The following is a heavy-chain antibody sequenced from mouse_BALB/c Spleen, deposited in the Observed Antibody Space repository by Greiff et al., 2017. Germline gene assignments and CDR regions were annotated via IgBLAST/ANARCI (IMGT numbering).Heavy chain of an antibody. V-gene: IGHV5-15*02. CDR1: GFTFSDYG. Sequence: DVHLVESGGGLVQPGGSRKLSCAASGFTFSDYGMAWVRQAPGKGPEWVAFISNLAYSIYYADTVTGRFTISRENAKNTLYLEMSSLRSEDTAMYYCARDGIYYGNPFAYWGQGTLVTVSA. CDR2: ISNLAYSI. CDR3: ARDGIYYGNPFAY. D-gene: IGHD2-1*01. J-gene: IGHJ3*01.